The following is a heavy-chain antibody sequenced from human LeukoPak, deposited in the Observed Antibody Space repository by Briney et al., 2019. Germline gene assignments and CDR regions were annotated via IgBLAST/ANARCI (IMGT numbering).Heavy chain of an antibody. CDR1: GGTFSSYA. CDR2: IIPIFGTA. J-gene: IGHJ4*02. V-gene: IGHV1-69*05. Sequence: ASVKVSCKASGGTFSSYAISWVRQAPGQGLEWMGRIIPIFGTANYAQKFQGRVTITTDESTSTAYMELSSLRSEDTAVYYCATRYSSSWQNFGYWGQGTLVTVSS. CDR3: ATRYSSSWQNFGY. D-gene: IGHD6-13*01.